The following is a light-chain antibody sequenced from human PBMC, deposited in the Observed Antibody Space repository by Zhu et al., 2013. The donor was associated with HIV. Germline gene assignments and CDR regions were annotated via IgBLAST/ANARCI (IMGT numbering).Light chain of an antibody. CDR3: SSYTSTSTPYV. V-gene: IGLV2-14*01. Sequence: QSALTQPASVSGSPGQSITISCTGTSKDIGGYNYVSWYQQHPGKVPKLMIYQVSNRPSGVSNRFSGSKSGNTASLTISGLQAEDEADYYCSSYTSTSTPYVFGTGTRVTVL. CDR1: SKDIGGYNY. J-gene: IGLJ1*01. CDR2: QVS.